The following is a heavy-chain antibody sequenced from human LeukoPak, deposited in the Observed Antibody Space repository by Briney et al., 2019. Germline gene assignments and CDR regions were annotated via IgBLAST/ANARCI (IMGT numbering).Heavy chain of an antibody. CDR2: IIPIFGTA. CDR3: ARGGSGSYYPDFDY. CDR1: GGTFSSYA. J-gene: IGHJ4*02. Sequence: SVKVSCKACGGTFSSYAISWVRQAPGQGLEWMGGIIPIFGTANYAQKFQGRVTITTDESTSTAYMELSSLRSEDTAVYYCARGGSGSYYPDFDYWGQGTLVTVSS. D-gene: IGHD1-26*01. V-gene: IGHV1-69*05.